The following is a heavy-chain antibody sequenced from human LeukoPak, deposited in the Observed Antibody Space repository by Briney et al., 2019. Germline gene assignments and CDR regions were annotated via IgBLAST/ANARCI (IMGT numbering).Heavy chain of an antibody. D-gene: IGHD6-19*01. CDR2: INPNSGGT. Sequence: ASVKVSCKASGYTFTGYYMHWVRQAPGQGLAWMGWINPNSGGTNYAQKFQGRVTMTRETSISTAYMELSRLRSDDTAVYYCARDAGIAVAGTLDYWGQGTLVTVSS. CDR3: ARDAGIAVAGTLDY. J-gene: IGHJ4*02. V-gene: IGHV1-2*02. CDR1: GYTFTGYY.